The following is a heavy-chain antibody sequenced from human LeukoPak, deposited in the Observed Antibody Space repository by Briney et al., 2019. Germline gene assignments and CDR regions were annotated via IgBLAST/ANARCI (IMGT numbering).Heavy chain of an antibody. CDR3: ARLSPGSSWHYFDY. V-gene: IGHV4-39*01. J-gene: IGHJ4*02. Sequence: PSETLSLTCTVSGGSISSSSYYWGWIRQPPGKGLEWIGSIYYNGSTYYNPSLKSRVTISVDTSKNQFSLKLSSVTAADTAVYYCARLSPGSSWHYFDYWGQGTLVTVSS. D-gene: IGHD6-13*01. CDR2: IYYNGST. CDR1: GGSISSSSYY.